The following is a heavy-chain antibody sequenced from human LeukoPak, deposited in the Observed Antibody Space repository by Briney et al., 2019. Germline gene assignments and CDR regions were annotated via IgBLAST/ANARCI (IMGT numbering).Heavy chain of an antibody. CDR3: AREYCSGGSCYYDY. V-gene: IGHV3-53*01. D-gene: IGHD2-15*01. CDR1: GFTVSSNY. J-gene: IGHJ4*02. Sequence: GGSLRLSCAASGFTVSSNYMSWVRQAPGKGLEWVLVIYSGGSTYYADSVKGRFTISRDNSKNTLYLQMNSLRAEDTAVYYCAREYCSGGSCYYDYWGQGTLVTVSS. CDR2: IYSGGST.